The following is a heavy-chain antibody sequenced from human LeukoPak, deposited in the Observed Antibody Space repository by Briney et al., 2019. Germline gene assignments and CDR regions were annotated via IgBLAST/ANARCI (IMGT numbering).Heavy chain of an antibody. CDR1: GGSFSGYY. J-gene: IGHJ5*02. CDR2: INHSGST. V-gene: IGHV4-34*01. Sequence: SETLSLTCAVYGGSFSGYYWSWIRQPPGKGLEWIGEINHSGSTNYNPSLKSRVTISVDTSKNQFSLKLSSVTAADMAVYYCARGTSRRYSSSWLNWFDPWGQRTLVTVSS. D-gene: IGHD6-13*01. CDR3: ARGTSRRYSSSWLNWFDP.